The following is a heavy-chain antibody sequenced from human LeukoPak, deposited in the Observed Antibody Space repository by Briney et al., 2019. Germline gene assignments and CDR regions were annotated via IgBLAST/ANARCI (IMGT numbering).Heavy chain of an antibody. CDR1: GFTFSDYS. CDR2: IYSGGST. CDR3: ARIIVVVTAGGYFDY. V-gene: IGHV3-66*01. D-gene: IGHD2-21*02. J-gene: IGHJ4*02. Sequence: GGSLRLSCAASGFTFSDYSMSWIRQAPGKGLEWVSVIYSGGSTYYTDSVKGRFTISRDNSKNTLYLQMNSLRAEDTAVYYCARIIVVVTAGGYFDYWGQGTLVTVSS.